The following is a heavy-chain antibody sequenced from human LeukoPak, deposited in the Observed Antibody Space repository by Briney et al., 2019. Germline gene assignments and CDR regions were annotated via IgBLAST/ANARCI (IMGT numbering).Heavy chain of an antibody. V-gene: IGHV1-46*01. J-gene: IGHJ5*02. CDR2: INPSGSWT. Sequence: AASVKVSCKASGYSFTRHYMHWVRQAPGQGLEWLGLINPSGSWTLYAQKFQGRVSMTRDMSTTTDYMELSSLRSEDTAVYYCARDNSVGDIAWWFDPWGQGTLVTVSS. CDR3: ARDNSVGDIAWWFDP. CDR1: GYSFTRHY. D-gene: IGHD3-16*02.